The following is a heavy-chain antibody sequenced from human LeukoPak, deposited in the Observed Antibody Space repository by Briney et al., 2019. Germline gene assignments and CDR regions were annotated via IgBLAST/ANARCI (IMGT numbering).Heavy chain of an antibody. V-gene: IGHV4-59*01. J-gene: IGHJ4*02. D-gene: IGHD3-16*01. CDR3: ARHKGRYGNTYDY. CDR2: IYYSGST. CDR1: GASISSYY. Sequence: SETLSLTCSVSGASISSYYWSWIRQPPGKGLEWIGHIYYSGSTNYNPSLKSRVTMSLDTSKSQFLLKLTSVTAADTAVYYCARHKGRYGNTYDYWGQGTLVTVSS.